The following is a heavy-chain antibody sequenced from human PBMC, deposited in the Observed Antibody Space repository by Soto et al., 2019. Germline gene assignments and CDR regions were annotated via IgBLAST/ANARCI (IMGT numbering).Heavy chain of an antibody. CDR1: GGTFSSYA. D-gene: IGHD2-15*01. CDR2: IIPIFGTA. V-gene: IGHV1-69*13. Sequence: SVKVSCKASGGTFSSYAISWVRQAPGQGLEWMGGIIPIFGTANYAQKFQGRVTITADESTSTAYMELSSLRSEDTAVYYCARGYCSGGSCYQGGGNWFDPWGQGTLVTVSS. CDR3: ARGYCSGGSCYQGGGNWFDP. J-gene: IGHJ5*02.